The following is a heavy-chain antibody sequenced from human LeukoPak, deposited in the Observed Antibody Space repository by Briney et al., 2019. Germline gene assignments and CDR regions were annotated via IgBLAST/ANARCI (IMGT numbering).Heavy chain of an antibody. CDR1: GFTFSSYA. V-gene: IGHV3-23*01. D-gene: IGHD3-10*01. CDR2: ISGSGGST. Sequence: GGSLRLSGVAFGFTFSSYAIGWVRKAPGRGLEWVSAISGSGGSTYYADSVKGRFAISRDNSKNTLYLQMNSLRAEDTAVYYCAKATFGSGSYPYWGQGTLVTVSS. CDR3: AKATFGSGSYPY. J-gene: IGHJ4*02.